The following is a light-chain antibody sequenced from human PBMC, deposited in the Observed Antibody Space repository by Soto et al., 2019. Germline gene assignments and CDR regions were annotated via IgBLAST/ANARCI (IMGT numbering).Light chain of an antibody. V-gene: IGKV1-39*01. CDR2: LAS. J-gene: IGKJ1*01. Sequence: DIQMTQSPSSLSASLGDRVTVTCRASQKIHNFVSWYQQKPGQAPKLLIFLASTLESGVPSRFGGSGSGTDFTLTISSLQPEDFATYYCQQTYTAPRTFGQGNKVDI. CDR3: QQTYTAPRT. CDR1: QKIHNF.